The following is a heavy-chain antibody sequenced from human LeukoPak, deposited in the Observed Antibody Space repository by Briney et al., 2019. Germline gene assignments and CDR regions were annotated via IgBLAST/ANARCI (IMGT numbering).Heavy chain of an antibody. Sequence: GGSLRLSCAASGFTLSSYSMNWVRQAPGKGLEWVSYISSGSSTKYYTDSVKGRFTISRDNAKNSLFLQMNSLRDEDTAVYYCARDVREWGGYYFDYWGQGTPVTVSS. D-gene: IGHD3-3*01. CDR2: ISSGSSTK. V-gene: IGHV3-48*02. CDR3: ARDVREWGGYYFDY. CDR1: GFTLSSYS. J-gene: IGHJ4*02.